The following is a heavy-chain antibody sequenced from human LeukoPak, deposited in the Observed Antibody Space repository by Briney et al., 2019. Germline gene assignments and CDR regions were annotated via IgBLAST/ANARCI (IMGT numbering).Heavy chain of an antibody. V-gene: IGHV3-30-3*01. D-gene: IGHD1-26*01. CDR1: GFTFSSYA. CDR3: VRDLGGRSGH. Sequence: GGSLRLSCAASGFTFSSYAMHWVRQAPGKGLEWVAVISYDGSNKYYADSVKGRFTISRDNFKNTLYLQMNSLRAEDTAVYYCVRDLGGRSGHWGQGTLVTVSS. CDR2: ISYDGSNK. J-gene: IGHJ4*02.